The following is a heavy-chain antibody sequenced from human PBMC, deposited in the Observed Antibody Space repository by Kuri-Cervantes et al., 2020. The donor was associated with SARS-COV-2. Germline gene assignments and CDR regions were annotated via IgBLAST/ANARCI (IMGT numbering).Heavy chain of an antibody. D-gene: IGHD3-10*01. V-gene: IGHV4-39*07. Sequence: GSLRLSCTVSGGSISSSSYYWGWIRQPPGKGLEWIGSIYYSGSTYYNPSLKSRVTISVDTSKNQFSLTLNSLTAADTAVYYCARLGVQARGSFDYWGQGLLVTVSS. CDR3: ARLGVQARGSFDY. CDR1: GGSISSSSYY. CDR2: IYYSGST. J-gene: IGHJ4*02.